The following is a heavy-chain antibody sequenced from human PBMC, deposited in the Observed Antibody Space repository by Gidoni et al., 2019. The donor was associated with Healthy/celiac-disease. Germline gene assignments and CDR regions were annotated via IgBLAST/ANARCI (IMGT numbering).Heavy chain of an antibody. J-gene: IGHJ3*02. CDR2: ISSSSSTI. CDR1: GFTFSSYS. V-gene: IGHV3-48*01. CDR3: ASALPYCSSTSCHTGPAFDI. Sequence: EVQLVESGGGLVQPGGSLRLSGPASGFTFSSYSMTWVRQAPGRGLEWVSYISSSSSTIDYADSVKGRFTISRDNAKNSLYLQMNSLRAEDTAVYYCASALPYCSSTSCHTGPAFDIWGQGTMVTVSS. D-gene: IGHD2-2*01.